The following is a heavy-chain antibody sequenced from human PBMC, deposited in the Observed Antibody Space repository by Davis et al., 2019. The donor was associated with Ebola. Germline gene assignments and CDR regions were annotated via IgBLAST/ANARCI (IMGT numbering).Heavy chain of an antibody. CDR2: ISSSSSYI. CDR3: VRGRDIVVVTATPCFGF. D-gene: IGHD2-21*02. J-gene: IGHJ3*01. Sequence: GGSLRLSCAASGFTFSSYSMNWVRQAPGKGLEWVSSISSSSSYIYYADSVKGRFTISRDNAKNSLYLQMNSLRAEDTAVYYCVRGRDIVVVTATPCFGFWGQGTMVTVSS. CDR1: GFTFSSYS. V-gene: IGHV3-21*01.